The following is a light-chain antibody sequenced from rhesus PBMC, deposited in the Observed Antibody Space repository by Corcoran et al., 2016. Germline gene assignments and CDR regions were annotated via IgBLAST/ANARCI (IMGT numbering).Light chain of an antibody. CDR3: QQHDNSPPT. CDR2: RAS. CDR1: QGISNW. V-gene: IGKV1-69*01. J-gene: IGKJ1*01. Sequence: DIQMTQSPSSLSASVGDRVTITCRASQGISNWLAWSQQKPGKTPKLLIYRASNLETGVPSMFSGSGSGTDVNFTIRSLQPELIATYYCQQHDNSPPTFGQGTKVEIK.